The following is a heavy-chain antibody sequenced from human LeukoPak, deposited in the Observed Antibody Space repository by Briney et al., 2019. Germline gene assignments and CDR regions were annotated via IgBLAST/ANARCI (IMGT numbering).Heavy chain of an antibody. Sequence: SETLSLTCTVSGCSISSSSYYWGWIRQPPGKGLEWMERIYYSGNTYDNPSLKSRPTISVDTSKNQFSLKLSSVTAADTAVYYCARYYGSRSNNWGQGTLVTVSS. CDR3: ARYYGSRSNN. V-gene: IGHV4-39*01. CDR2: IYYSGNT. J-gene: IGHJ4*02. D-gene: IGHD3-10*01. CDR1: GCSISSSSYY.